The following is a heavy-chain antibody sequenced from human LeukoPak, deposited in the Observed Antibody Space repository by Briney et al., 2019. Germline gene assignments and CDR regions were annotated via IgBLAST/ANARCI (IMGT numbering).Heavy chain of an antibody. CDR3: AKEGSDYDILTGYPFDP. Sequence: PGGSLRLSCAASGFTFSKYAMSWVRQAPGKGLEWVSGISGSDGSTYYADSVKGRFTISRDNSKNTLYLRMNSLRAEDTAVYYCAKEGSDYDILTGYPFDPWGQGTLVTVSS. J-gene: IGHJ5*02. V-gene: IGHV3-23*01. CDR1: GFTFSKYA. CDR2: ISGSDGST. D-gene: IGHD3-9*01.